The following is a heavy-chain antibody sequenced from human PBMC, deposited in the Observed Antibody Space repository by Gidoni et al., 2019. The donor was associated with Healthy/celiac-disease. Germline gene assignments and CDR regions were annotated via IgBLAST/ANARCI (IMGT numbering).Heavy chain of an antibody. V-gene: IGHV2-5*01. D-gene: IGHD6-13*01. CDR3: AHTSRIAAASDY. CDR2: IYWNDDK. Sequence: QITLHESGPTLVTPTQPLPLTCPFSGFSLSTSGVGVGWIRQPPVKALEWLALIYWNDDKRYSPSLKSRLTITKDTSKNQVVLTMTNMDPVDTATYYCAHTSRIAAASDYWGQGTLVTVSS. CDR1: GFSLSTSGVG. J-gene: IGHJ4*02.